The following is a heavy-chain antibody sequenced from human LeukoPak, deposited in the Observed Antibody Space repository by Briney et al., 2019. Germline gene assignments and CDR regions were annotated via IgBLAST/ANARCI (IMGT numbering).Heavy chain of an antibody. CDR2: MNPNSGNT. J-gene: IGHJ5*02. D-gene: IGHD6-13*01. CDR1: GYTFTSYD. V-gene: IGHV1-8*01. Sequence: ASVKVSCKASGYTFTSYDINWVRRATGEGLEWMGWMNPNSGNTGYAQKFQGRVTMTRNTSISTAYMELSSLRSEDTAVYYCASVRSSWYDDWFDPWGQGTLVTVSS. CDR3: ASVRSSWYDDWFDP.